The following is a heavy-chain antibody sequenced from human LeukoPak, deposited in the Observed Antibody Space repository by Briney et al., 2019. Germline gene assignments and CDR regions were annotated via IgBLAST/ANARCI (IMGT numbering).Heavy chain of an antibody. CDR2: IIPIFGTA. CDR1: GGTFSSYA. CDR3: ARDHVSPYYYDSSGYCWFDP. Sequence: ASVKVSCKASGGTFSSYAISWVRQAPGQGLEWMGGIIPIFGTANYAQKFQGRVTITADESTSTAYMELSSLRSEDTAVYYCARDHVSPYYYDSSGYCWFDPWGQGTLVIVSS. D-gene: IGHD3-22*01. V-gene: IGHV1-69*13. J-gene: IGHJ5*02.